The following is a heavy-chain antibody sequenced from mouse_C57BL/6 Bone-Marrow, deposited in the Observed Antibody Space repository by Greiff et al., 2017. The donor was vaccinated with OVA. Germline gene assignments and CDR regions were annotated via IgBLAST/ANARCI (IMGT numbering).Heavy chain of an antibody. CDR2: INPSNGGT. Sequence: QVQLQQPGTELVKPGASVKLSCKASGYTFTSYWMHWVKQRPGQGLEWIGNINPSNGGTNYNEKFKSKATLTVDKSSSTAYMQLSSLTSEDSAVYYCARRGGDYGYDEWYFDGWGTGTTVTVSS. V-gene: IGHV1-53*01. CDR1: GYTFTSYW. D-gene: IGHD2-2*01. CDR3: ARRGGDYGYDEWYFDG. J-gene: IGHJ1*03.